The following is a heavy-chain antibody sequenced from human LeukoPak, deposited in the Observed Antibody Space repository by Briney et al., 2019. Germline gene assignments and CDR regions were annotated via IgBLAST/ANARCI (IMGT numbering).Heavy chain of an antibody. D-gene: IGHD1-26*01. CDR2: INHSGRT. CDR1: GGSFSGYY. Sequence: SETLSLTCAVSGGSFSGYYWTWIRQPPGKGLEWIGEINHSGRTNYNPSLKSRVIISVDTSKNQFSLKLSSVTAADTAVYYCAREGIHRSRWFDPWGQGTLVTVSS. CDR3: AREGIHRSRWFDP. J-gene: IGHJ5*02. V-gene: IGHV4-34*01.